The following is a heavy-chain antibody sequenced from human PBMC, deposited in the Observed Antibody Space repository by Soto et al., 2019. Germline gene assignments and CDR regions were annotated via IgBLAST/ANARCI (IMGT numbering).Heavy chain of an antibody. CDR1: GYSISSSNW. J-gene: IGHJ6*02. D-gene: IGHD2-2*01. CDR3: VRLQGNCITTGCYGHYAMDV. V-gene: IGHV4-28*01. Sequence: PSETLSLTCAVSGYSISSSNWWGWIRQPPGKGLEWIGYIYYSGTTYYNPSLKSRVTMSVDTSKNQFSLKVSSVTAADTAVYYCVRLQGNCITTGCYGHYAMDVWGQGTTVT. CDR2: IYYSGTT.